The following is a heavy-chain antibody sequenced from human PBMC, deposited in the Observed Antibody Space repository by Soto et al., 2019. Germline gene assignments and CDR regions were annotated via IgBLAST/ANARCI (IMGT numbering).Heavy chain of an antibody. CDR1: GYTFTSYD. J-gene: IGHJ6*02. V-gene: IGHV1-8*01. CDR3: ARGNVLHYGMDV. Sequence: ASVKVSCKASGYTFTSYDINWVRQATGQGLERMGWMNPNSGNTGYAQKFQGRVTMTRNTSISTAYMELSSLRSEDTAAYYCARGNVLHYGMDVWGQGTTVTVSS. CDR2: MNPNSGNT. D-gene: IGHD3-10*01.